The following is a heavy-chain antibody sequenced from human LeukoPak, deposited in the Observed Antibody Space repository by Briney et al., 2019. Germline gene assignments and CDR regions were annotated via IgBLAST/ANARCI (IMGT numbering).Heavy chain of an antibody. J-gene: IGHJ4*02. CDR1: GFTFSSYS. Sequence: GGSLRLSCAASGFTFSSYSMHWVRQAPGKGLVWVSRINMDGSITSYADSVKGRFIISRDNAKSTLYLQMNSLRAESTAVYYCAREYGYNTAHFDYWGQGTLVTVSS. CDR2: INMDGSIT. CDR3: AREYGYNTAHFDY. V-gene: IGHV3-74*01. D-gene: IGHD5-24*01.